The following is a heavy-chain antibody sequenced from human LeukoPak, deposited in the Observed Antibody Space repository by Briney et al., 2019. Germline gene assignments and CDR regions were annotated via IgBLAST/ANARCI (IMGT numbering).Heavy chain of an antibody. D-gene: IGHD1-14*01. CDR1: GGFISSSSYY. CDR2: IYYRGST. V-gene: IGHV4-39*07. CDR3: AGLTEYFDY. Sequence: SETLSLTCTVSGGFISSSSYYYGWMRQSPGKGLEWIASIYYRGSTYYNPSLKSRVTISIDTSKNQFSLKLRSVTAADTAVYYCAGLTEYFDYWGQGTLVTVSS. J-gene: IGHJ4*02.